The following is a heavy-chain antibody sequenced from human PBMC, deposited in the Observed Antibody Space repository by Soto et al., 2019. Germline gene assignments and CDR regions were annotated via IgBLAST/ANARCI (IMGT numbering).Heavy chain of an antibody. V-gene: IGHV4-34*01. CDR1: GGSFSGYY. Sequence: QVQLQQWGAGLLKPSETLSLTCAVYGGSFSGYYWSWIRQPPGKGLEWIGEINHSGSTNYNPSLKSRVTISVDTSKNQFSRKLSSVTAADTAVYYCAREIAVAGTRDYWGQGTLVTVSS. D-gene: IGHD6-19*01. J-gene: IGHJ4*02. CDR2: INHSGST. CDR3: AREIAVAGTRDY.